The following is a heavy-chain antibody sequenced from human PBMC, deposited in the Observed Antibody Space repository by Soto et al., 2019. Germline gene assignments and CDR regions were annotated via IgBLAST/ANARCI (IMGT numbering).Heavy chain of an antibody. V-gene: IGHV1-8*02. D-gene: IGHD2-21*02. J-gene: IGHJ6*02. CDR3: AREMTAIGREYYYYHMDV. Sequence: ASAKVSCKASGYTFTSYDINWVRQATGQEREWMGWMNPNSGNTGYAQKFQGRVTMTRNTSISTAYMELSSLRSEDTAVYYCAREMTAIGREYYYYHMDVWGQGSTLTVSS. CDR1: GYTFTSYD. CDR2: MNPNSGNT.